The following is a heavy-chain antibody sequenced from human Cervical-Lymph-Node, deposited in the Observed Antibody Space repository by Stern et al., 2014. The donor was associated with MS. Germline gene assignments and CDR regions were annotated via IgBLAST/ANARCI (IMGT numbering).Heavy chain of an antibody. CDR2: IIPIFGTR. CDR3: ASPRGYSYGAREDWFDP. J-gene: IGHJ5*02. D-gene: IGHD5-18*01. V-gene: IGHV1-69*12. CDR1: GGTFSSYA. Sequence: QVQLVQSGAEVKKPGSSVKVSCKASGGTFSSYAISWVRQAPGKGLEWMGGIIPIFGTRNYAQKLQGKVTITADESTSTAYMELSSLRSEDTAVYYCASPRGYSYGAREDWFDPWGQGTLVTVSS.